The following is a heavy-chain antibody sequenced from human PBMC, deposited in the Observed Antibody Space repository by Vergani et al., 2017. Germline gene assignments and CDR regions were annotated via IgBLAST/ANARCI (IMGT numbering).Heavy chain of an antibody. V-gene: IGHV3-9*01. CDR2: ISWNSGSI. J-gene: IGHJ3*02. CDR3: AKAIVGATLHDAFDI. CDR1: GFTFDDYA. Sequence: EVQLVESGGGLVQPGRSLRLSCAASGFTFDDYAMHWVRQAPGKGLEWVSGISWNSGSIGYADSVKGLFTISRDNAKNSLYLQMNSLRAEDTALYYCAKAIVGATLHDAFDIWGQGTMVTVSS. D-gene: IGHD1-26*01.